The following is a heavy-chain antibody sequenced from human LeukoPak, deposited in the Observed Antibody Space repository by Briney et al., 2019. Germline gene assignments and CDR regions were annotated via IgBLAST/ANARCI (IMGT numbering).Heavy chain of an antibody. CDR3: ASLPVAADYRVFDAFDI. CDR2: ISSSSSYI. D-gene: IGHD4/OR15-4a*01. Sequence: GGSLRLSCAASGFTFSSYIMNWVRQAPGKGLEWVSSISSSSSYIYYADSVKGRFTISRDNAKSSLYLQMNSLRAEDTAVYYCASLPVAADYRVFDAFDIWGQGTMVTVSS. J-gene: IGHJ3*02. CDR1: GFTFSSYI. V-gene: IGHV3-21*01.